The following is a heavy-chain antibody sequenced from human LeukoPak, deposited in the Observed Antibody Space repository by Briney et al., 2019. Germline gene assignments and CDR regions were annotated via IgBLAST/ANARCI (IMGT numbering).Heavy chain of an antibody. CDR2: IYPNSGVT. J-gene: IGHJ4*02. Sequence: ASVKVSCKASGYTFTDYYIHWVRQAPGQGLEWVGWIYPNSGVTFYAQKFQGRVTMTSETSISTAYMEVRRLRCDDTAVYYCSIPDGWLQPSDYWGEGTLVTVSS. D-gene: IGHD5-24*01. CDR3: SIPDGWLQPSDY. V-gene: IGHV1-2*02. CDR1: GYTFTDYY.